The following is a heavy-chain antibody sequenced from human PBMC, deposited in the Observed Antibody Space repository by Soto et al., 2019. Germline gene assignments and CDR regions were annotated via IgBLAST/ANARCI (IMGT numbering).Heavy chain of an antibody. CDR2: IIPILGIA. Sequence: QVQLVQSGAEVKKPGSSVKVSCKASGGTFSSYTISWVRQAPGQGLEWMGRIIPILGIANYAQKFQGRVTITADKSTSTAYMELSSLRSEDTAVYYCARDPEWELLLAYQNYYYYGMDVWGQGTTVTVSS. CDR3: ARDPEWELLLAYQNYYYYGMDV. D-gene: IGHD1-26*01. CDR1: GGTFSSYT. J-gene: IGHJ6*02. V-gene: IGHV1-69*08.